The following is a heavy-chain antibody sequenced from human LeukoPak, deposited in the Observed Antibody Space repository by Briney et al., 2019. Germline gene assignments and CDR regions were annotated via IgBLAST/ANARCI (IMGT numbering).Heavy chain of an antibody. Sequence: GRSLRLSCAASGFTFNSYGMHWVRQAPGKGLEWVAVISYDGSNKYYADSVKGRFTISRDNSKNTLYLQMNSLRAEDTAVYYCAKDLEWELLSQFDYWGQGTLVTVSS. D-gene: IGHD1-26*01. J-gene: IGHJ4*02. V-gene: IGHV3-30*18. CDR1: GFTFNSYG. CDR3: AKDLEWELLSQFDY. CDR2: ISYDGSNK.